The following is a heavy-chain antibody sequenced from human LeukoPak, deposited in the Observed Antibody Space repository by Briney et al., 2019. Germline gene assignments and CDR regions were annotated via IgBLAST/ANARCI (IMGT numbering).Heavy chain of an antibody. CDR2: IYYSGST. CDR1: GDSVSNAGYY. Sequence: SETLSLTCTVSGDSVSNAGYYWGWIRQPPGKGLEWIGNIYYSGSTSYNPSLKSRVTISVDTSKNQFSLQLSSVTAADTAVYYCARMEAVEMATIWGQGTLVTVSS. J-gene: IGHJ4*02. V-gene: IGHV4-39*07. CDR3: ARMEAVEMATI. D-gene: IGHD5-24*01.